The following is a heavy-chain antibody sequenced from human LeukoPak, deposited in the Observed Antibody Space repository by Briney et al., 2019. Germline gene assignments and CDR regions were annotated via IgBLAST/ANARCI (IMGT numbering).Heavy chain of an antibody. CDR1: GVSISSSNW. J-gene: IGHJ6*02. V-gene: IGHV4-4*02. Sequence: PSEALSLTCAVSGVSISSSNWWSWVRPPPGKGLEWIGEVYQTGGTNYNPSLKSRVTILVDTSKNQFSLKLTSVTAADTAVYYCARVPFDTDSYYYYFGMDVWGQGTTVTVSS. CDR3: ARVPFDTDSYYYYFGMDV. CDR2: VYQTGGT. D-gene: IGHD2-21*02.